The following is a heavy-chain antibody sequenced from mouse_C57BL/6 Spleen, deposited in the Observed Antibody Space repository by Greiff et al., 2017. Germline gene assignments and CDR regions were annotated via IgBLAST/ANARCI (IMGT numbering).Heavy chain of an antibody. CDR1: GYTFTSYW. J-gene: IGHJ2*01. V-gene: IGHV1-52*01. Sequence: VQLQQPGAELVRPGSSVKLSCKASGYTFTSYWMHWVKQRPIQGLEWIGNIDPSDSETHYNQTFKDKATLTVDKSSSTAYMQLSSLTSEDSAVYYCARSVDYDYDCDARDYWGQGTTLTVSS. D-gene: IGHD2-4*01. CDR2: IDPSDSET. CDR3: ARSVDYDYDCDARDY.